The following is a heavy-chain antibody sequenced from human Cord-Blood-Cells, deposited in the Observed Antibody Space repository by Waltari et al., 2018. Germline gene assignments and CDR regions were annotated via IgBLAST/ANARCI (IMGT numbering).Heavy chain of an antibody. V-gene: IGHV1-3*01. Sequence: QVQLVQSGAEVKKPGASVKVSCKASGYTFTSYAIHWVRQAPGQRLEWMGWINAGNGNTKYSQKFQGRVTITRDTSASTAYMELSSLRSEDTAVYYCARAYCTNGVCYDAFDIWGQGTMVTVSS. J-gene: IGHJ3*02. CDR1: GYTFTSYA. CDR3: ARAYCTNGVCYDAFDI. CDR2: INAGNGNT. D-gene: IGHD2-8*01.